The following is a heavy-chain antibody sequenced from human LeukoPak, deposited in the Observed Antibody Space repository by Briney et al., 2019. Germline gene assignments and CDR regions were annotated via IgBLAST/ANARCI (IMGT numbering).Heavy chain of an antibody. J-gene: IGHJ4*02. Sequence: GGSLRLSCAASGFIFTDYAMSWVRQAPGKGLEWVSTISSDTKNTHYADSVRGRFTISRDNSRSTLVLQMNSLRGEDTAKYFCTRDVGLIMFGFWGQGTLVTVSS. CDR1: GFIFTDYA. CDR2: ISSDTKNT. V-gene: IGHV3-23*01. D-gene: IGHD1-26*01. CDR3: TRDVGLIMFGF.